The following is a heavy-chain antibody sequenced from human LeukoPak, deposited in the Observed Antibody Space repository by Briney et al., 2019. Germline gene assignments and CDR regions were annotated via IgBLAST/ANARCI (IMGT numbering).Heavy chain of an antibody. CDR1: GFTFSTYG. J-gene: IGHJ3*01. V-gene: IGHV3-33*01. CDR3: ARAVGPFDF. Sequence: PGRSLRLSCASSGFTFSTYGMHWVRQAPGRGLEWVAVIWNDGSIKYYGDSVKGRFTISRDNSKNTSYLQMNSVRAEDTAVYYCARAVGPFDFWGPGTKVIVSS. CDR2: IWNDGSIK.